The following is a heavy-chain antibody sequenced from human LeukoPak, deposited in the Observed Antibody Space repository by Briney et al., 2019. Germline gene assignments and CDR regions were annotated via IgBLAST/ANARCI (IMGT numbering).Heavy chain of an antibody. D-gene: IGHD6-19*01. CDR2: ISAGGENT. V-gene: IGHV3-23*01. CDR3: AKSEGSSSARRFDY. CDR1: GFTFTSYA. Sequence: GGSLRLSCAASGFTFTSYAMSWVRQAPGKGLEWVSGISAGGENTDYADSVKGRFTISRDNSKNTLYLQVNSLRAEDTAAYYCAKSEGSSSARRFDYGGQGTLATVS. J-gene: IGHJ4*02.